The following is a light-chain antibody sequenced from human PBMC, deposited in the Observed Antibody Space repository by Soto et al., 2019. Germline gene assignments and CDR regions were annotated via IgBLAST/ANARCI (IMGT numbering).Light chain of an antibody. J-gene: IGKJ4*01. Sequence: IVLTQSPTTLSVSQGERASLSCRASQSVSSNLAWYQQKPGQAPRLLIYGASTRATGIPASFSGSGSGTEFTLTISSLQSEDFAVYYCQQYNDWLLTFGGGTKVDIK. CDR1: QSVSSN. V-gene: IGKV3-15*01. CDR2: GAS. CDR3: QQYNDWLLT.